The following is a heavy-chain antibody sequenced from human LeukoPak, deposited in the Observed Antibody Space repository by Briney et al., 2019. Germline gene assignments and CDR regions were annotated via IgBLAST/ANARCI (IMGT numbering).Heavy chain of an antibody. Sequence: KTSETLSLTCTVSGGSISSYYWSWIRQPPGKGLEWIGYIYYSGSTNYNPSLKSRVTISVDMSKNQFSLRLSSVTTADTAVYYCARVPGGGTAANWGQGTMVTVSS. CDR2: IYYSGST. D-gene: IGHD1-7*01. CDR3: ARVPGGGTAAN. CDR1: GGSISSYY. V-gene: IGHV4-59*01. J-gene: IGHJ3*01.